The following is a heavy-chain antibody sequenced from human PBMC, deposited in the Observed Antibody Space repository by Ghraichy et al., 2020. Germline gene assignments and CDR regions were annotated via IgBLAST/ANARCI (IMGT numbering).Heavy chain of an antibody. CDR1: GFTFGSYS. D-gene: IGHD3-10*01. Sequence: GGSLRLSCAASGFTFGSYSMNWVRQAPGKGLEWVAYIRNGGATNYYADSVKGRFTISRDNSKNSLYLQMNSLRAEDTAVYFCARYGSGPYYYYYGMDVWGQGTTVTVSS. CDR3: ARYGSGPYYYYYGMDV. CDR2: IRNGGATN. J-gene: IGHJ6*02. V-gene: IGHV3-48*01.